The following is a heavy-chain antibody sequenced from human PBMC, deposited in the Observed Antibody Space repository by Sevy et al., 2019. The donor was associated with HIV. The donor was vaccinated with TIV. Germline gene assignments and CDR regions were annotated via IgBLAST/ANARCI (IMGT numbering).Heavy chain of an antibody. J-gene: IGHJ3*02. D-gene: IGHD1-20*01. CDR3: AGDWHNLNDSRWGDAFDI. V-gene: IGHV1-69*06. CDR2: IIPIFGTA. CDR1: GGTFSSYA. Sequence: ASVKVSCKASGGTFSSYAISWVRQAPGQGLEWMGGIIPIFGTANYAQKFQGRVTITADKSTSTAYMELSSLRSEDTAVVYLAGDWHNLNDSRWGDAFDIWGQGTMVTVSS.